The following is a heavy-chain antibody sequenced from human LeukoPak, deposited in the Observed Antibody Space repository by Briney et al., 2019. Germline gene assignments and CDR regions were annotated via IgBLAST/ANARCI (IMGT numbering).Heavy chain of an antibody. D-gene: IGHD6-6*01. CDR2: ISGSGGST. CDR1: GFTFSDYY. CDR3: ATHRYSSSSDYYYYYMDV. Sequence: SGGSLRLSCAASGFTFSDYYMSWIRQAPGKGLEWVSAISGSGGSTYYADSVKGRFTISRDNSKNTLYLQMNSLRAEDTAVYYCATHRYSSSSDYYYYYMDVWGKGTTVTVSS. J-gene: IGHJ6*03. V-gene: IGHV3-23*01.